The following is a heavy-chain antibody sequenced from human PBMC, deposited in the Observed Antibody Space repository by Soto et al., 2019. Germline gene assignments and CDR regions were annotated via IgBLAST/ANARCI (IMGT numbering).Heavy chain of an antibody. CDR2: ISAYNGNT. J-gene: IGHJ6*02. D-gene: IGHD6-6*01. CDR1: GYTFTSYG. Sequence: RASVKVSCKASGYTFTSYGISWVRQAPGQGLEWMGWISAYNGNTNYAQKLQGRVTMTTDTSTSTAYMELRSLRSDDTAVYYCARDHSYSSSSHYYYYYGMDVWGQGTTVTVSS. CDR3: ARDHSYSSSSHYYYYYGMDV. V-gene: IGHV1-18*04.